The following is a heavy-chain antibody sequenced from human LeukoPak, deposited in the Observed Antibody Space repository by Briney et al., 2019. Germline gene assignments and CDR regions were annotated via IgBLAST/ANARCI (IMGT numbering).Heavy chain of an antibody. V-gene: IGHV3-23*01. J-gene: IGHJ4*02. Sequence: AGGSLRLSWAASGFTFSSYWMNWVRQAPGKGLDWVSSIRRGGINTLYVDFVMGLSTISRDNSKNMLYLQMNSMRAENMAVNYCAKDDRGYYKGVDYWGQGTQVTVSS. D-gene: IGHD3-10*01. CDR2: IRRGGINT. CDR1: GFTFSSYW. CDR3: AKDDRGYYKGVDY.